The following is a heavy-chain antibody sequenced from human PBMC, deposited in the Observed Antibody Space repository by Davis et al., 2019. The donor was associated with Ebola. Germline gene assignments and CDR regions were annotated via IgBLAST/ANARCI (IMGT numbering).Heavy chain of an antibody. CDR3: ARAGITIFGVVLGDY. CDR1: GGTFSSYA. V-gene: IGHV1-69*05. Sequence: SVKVSCKASGGTFSSYAISWVRQAPGQGLEWMGGIIPIFGTANYAQKLQGRVTMTTDTSTSTAYMELRSLRSDDTAVYYCARAGITIFGVVLGDYWGQGTLVTVSS. D-gene: IGHD3-3*01. J-gene: IGHJ4*02. CDR2: IIPIFGTA.